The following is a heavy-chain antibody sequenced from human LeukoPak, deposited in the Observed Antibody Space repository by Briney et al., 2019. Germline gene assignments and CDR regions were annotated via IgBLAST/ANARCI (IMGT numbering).Heavy chain of an antibody. Sequence: GGSLRLSCAASGFAFSSYGMHWIRQAPGKGPEWVTFINFDGSKKYYADSVKGRFTISRDNAKNSLYLQMNSLRAEDTAVYFCARDLNYDYIWGSYRHDYFDCWGQGTLVTVSS. J-gene: IGHJ4*02. D-gene: IGHD3-16*02. V-gene: IGHV3-30*02. CDR3: ARDLNYDYIWGSYRHDYFDC. CDR1: GFAFSSYG. CDR2: INFDGSKK.